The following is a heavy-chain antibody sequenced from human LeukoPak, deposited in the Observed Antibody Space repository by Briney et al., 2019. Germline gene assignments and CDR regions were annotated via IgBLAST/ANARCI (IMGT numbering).Heavy chain of an antibody. V-gene: IGHV4-34*01. CDR1: GGSFSGYY. CDR2: INHSGST. D-gene: IGHD6-6*01. CDR3: ARGSSRGDY. Sequence: SETLSLTCAVYGGSFSGYYWSWIRQPPGKGLEWIGEINHSGSTNYNPSLKGRVTISVDTSKNQFSLKLSSVTAADTAVYYCARGSSRGDYWGQGTLVTVSS. J-gene: IGHJ4*02.